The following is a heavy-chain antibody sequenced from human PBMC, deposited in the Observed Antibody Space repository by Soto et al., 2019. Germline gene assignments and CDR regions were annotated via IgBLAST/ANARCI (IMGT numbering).Heavy chain of an antibody. Sequence: SVKVSCKASGYTFSDYYMHLGRQAPGQGLEWIGRINVGSGNTNYAQKFQERVTITRDMSTSTAYMELSSLRSEDTAVYYCAADMSGIYNYYYYYMDVWGKGTTVTVSS. CDR3: AADMSGIYNYYYYYMDV. J-gene: IGHJ6*03. D-gene: IGHD3-3*01. V-gene: IGHV1-58*02. CDR2: INVGSGNT. CDR1: GYTFSDYY.